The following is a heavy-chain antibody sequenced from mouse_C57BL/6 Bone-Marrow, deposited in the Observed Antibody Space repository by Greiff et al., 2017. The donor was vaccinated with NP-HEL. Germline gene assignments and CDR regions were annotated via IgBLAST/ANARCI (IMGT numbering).Heavy chain of an antibody. D-gene: IGHD1-1*01. CDR1: GFTFSDYY. V-gene: IGHV5-12*01. CDR3: ARHDSSSLFAY. J-gene: IGHJ3*01. CDR2: ISNGGGST. Sequence: EVKLMESGGGLVQPGGSLKLSCAASGFTFSDYYMYWVRQTPEKRLEWVAYISNGGGSTYYPDTVKGRFTISRDNAKNTLYLQMSRLKSEDTAMYYCARHDSSSLFAYWGQGTLVTVSA.